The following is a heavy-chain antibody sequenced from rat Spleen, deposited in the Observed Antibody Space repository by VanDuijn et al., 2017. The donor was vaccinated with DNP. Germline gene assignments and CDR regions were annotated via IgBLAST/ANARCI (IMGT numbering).Heavy chain of an antibody. D-gene: IGHD1-5*01. CDR2: ISYDGSST. J-gene: IGHJ2*01. CDR1: GFTFSNYD. CDR3: ATDQINNIGTTYFDY. Sequence: EVQLVESGGGLVQPGRSLKLSCAASGFTFSNYDMAWVRQAPTKGLEWVATISYDGSSTYYRDSVKGRFTISRDNARITLYLQMDSLRSEDTATYYCATDQINNIGTTYFDYWGQGVMVTVSS. V-gene: IGHV5-29*01.